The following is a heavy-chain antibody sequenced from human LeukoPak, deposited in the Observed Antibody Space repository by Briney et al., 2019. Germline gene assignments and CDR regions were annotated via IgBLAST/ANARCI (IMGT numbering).Heavy chain of an antibody. V-gene: IGHV4-59*01. J-gene: IGHJ2*01. CDR1: GGSISSYY. D-gene: IGHD1-26*01. Sequence: PSETLSLTCTVSGGSISSYYWSWIRQPPGKGLEWIGYIYYSGSTNYNPSLKSRVTISVDTSKNQFSLKLSSVTAADTAVHYCARGPVGATPGWYFDLWGRGTLVTVSS. CDR2: IYYSGST. CDR3: ARGPVGATPGWYFDL.